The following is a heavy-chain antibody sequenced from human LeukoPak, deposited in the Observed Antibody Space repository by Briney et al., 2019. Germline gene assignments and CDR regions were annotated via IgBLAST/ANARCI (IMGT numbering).Heavy chain of an antibody. D-gene: IGHD6-13*01. CDR3: AGLGPSSSWLFDY. CDR1: GGSISSYY. V-gene: IGHV4-4*07. Sequence: SETLSLTCTVSGGSISSYYWTWVRQPAGKGLEWIGRIYTSGSTSYNPSLQSRVTMSVDTSKNQFSLKLSSVTAADTAVYYCAGLGPSSSWLFDYWGQGTLVTVSS. CDR2: IYTSGST. J-gene: IGHJ4*02.